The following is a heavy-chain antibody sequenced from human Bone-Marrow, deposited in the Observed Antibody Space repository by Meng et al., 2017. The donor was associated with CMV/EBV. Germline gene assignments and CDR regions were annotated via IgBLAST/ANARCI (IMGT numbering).Heavy chain of an antibody. D-gene: IGHD2-2*01. J-gene: IGHJ6*02. CDR2: IYYSGST. Sequence: SETLSLTCTVSGGSISSGGYYWSWIRQHPGKGLEWIGYIYYSGSTYYNPSLKSRVTISVDTSKNQFPLKLSSVTAADTAVYYCARDLIVPAAMGYYYYGMDVWGQGTTVTVSS. CDR3: ARDLIVPAAMGYYYYGMDV. CDR1: GGSISSGGYY. V-gene: IGHV4-31*03.